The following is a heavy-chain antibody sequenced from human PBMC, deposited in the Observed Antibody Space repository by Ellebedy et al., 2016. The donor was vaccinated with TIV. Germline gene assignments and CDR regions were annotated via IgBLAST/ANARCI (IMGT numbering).Heavy chain of an antibody. Sequence: MPPETLSLTCTVSGGSFGSSNSYWSWIRQPPGKGLEWIGSIYYTATTYYNPSLKSRVTISVDTSKNQFSLSLSSVTAADTAVYYCARGGGIAVAEYWGQGTLVTVSS. J-gene: IGHJ4*02. CDR3: ARGGGIAVAEY. D-gene: IGHD6-19*01. CDR1: GGSFGSSNSY. CDR2: IYYTATT. V-gene: IGHV4-39*01.